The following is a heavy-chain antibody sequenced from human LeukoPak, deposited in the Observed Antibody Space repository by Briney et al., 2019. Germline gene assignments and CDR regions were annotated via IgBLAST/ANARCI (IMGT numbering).Heavy chain of an antibody. J-gene: IGHJ4*02. CDR2: ISYDGSNK. D-gene: IGHD6-19*01. Sequence: GGSLRLSCAASGXTFSSYGMHWVRQAPGKGLEWVTVISYDGSNKYYTDSVKGRFTISRDNSKNTVYLQMNSLRTDDTAVYFCAKDEQWLALGYYFDSWGQGTLVTVSS. V-gene: IGHV3-30*18. CDR1: GXTFSSYG. CDR3: AKDEQWLALGYYFDS.